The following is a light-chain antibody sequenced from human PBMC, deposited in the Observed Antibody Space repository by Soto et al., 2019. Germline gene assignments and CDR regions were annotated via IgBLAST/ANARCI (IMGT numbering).Light chain of an antibody. V-gene: IGLV2-14*01. CDR2: DVS. CDR3: SSYTSSSLYV. J-gene: IGLJ1*01. Sequence: QYALTQPASVSGSPGQSITISCTGTSSDVGGYNYVSWYQQHPGKAPKLMLYDVSNRPSGVSNRFSGSKSGNTASLTISGLQAEDEADYYCSSYTSSSLYVFGTGTKLTVL. CDR1: SSDVGGYNY.